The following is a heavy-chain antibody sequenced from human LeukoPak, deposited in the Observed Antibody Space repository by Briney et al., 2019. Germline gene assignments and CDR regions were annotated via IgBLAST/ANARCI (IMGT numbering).Heavy chain of an antibody. CDR2: IYYSGST. J-gene: IGHJ3*02. D-gene: IGHD2-15*01. V-gene: IGHV4-39*07. Sequence: PSETLSLTCTVSGGSISSSSYYWGWIRQPPGKGLEWIGSIYYSGSTYYNPSLKSRVTISVDTSKNQFSLKLSSVTAADTAVYYCARALHCSGGSCHADAFDIWGQGTMVTVSS. CDR1: GGSISSSSYY. CDR3: ARALHCSGGSCHADAFDI.